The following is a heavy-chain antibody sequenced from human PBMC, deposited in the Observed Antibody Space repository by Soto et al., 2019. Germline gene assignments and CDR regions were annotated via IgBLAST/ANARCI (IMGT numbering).Heavy chain of an antibody. V-gene: IGHV1-46*01. CDR2: INPSGGST. CDR1: GYSFTSYY. J-gene: IGHJ3*02. CDR3: ARDLSEGYYYDSSGYYSEAFDI. D-gene: IGHD3-22*01. Sequence: ALVKVSCKASGYSFTSYYMHWVRQAPGQGLEWMGIINPSGGSTSYAQKFQGRVTMTRDTSTSTVYMELSSLRSEDTAVYYCARDLSEGYYYDSSGYYSEAFDIWGQGTMVTVSS.